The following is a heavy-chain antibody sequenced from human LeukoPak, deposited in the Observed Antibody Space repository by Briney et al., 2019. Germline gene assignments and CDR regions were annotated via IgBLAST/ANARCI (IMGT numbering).Heavy chain of an antibody. CDR3: ARDSGYDSSGYYYSGWYYFDY. V-gene: IGHV3-30*14. Sequence: GRSLRLSCAASGFTFSSYAMHWVRQAPGKGLEWVAVISYDGSNKYYADSVKGRFTISRDNSKNTLYLQMNSLRAEDTAVYYCARDSGYDSSGYYYSGWYYFDYWGQGTQVTVSS. CDR2: ISYDGSNK. D-gene: IGHD3-22*01. J-gene: IGHJ4*02. CDR1: GFTFSSYA.